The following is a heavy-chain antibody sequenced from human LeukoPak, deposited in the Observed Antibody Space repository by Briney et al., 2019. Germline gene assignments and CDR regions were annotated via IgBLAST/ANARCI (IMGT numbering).Heavy chain of an antibody. CDR3: ARAPSYSSKVVFDP. D-gene: IGHD6-13*01. CDR1: GYTFTSYG. J-gene: IGHJ5*02. Sequence: ASVKVSCKASGYTFTSYGISWVRQAPGQGLEWMGWISAYNGNTNYAQKLQGRVTMTTDTSTSTAYMELRSLRSDDTAVYYCARAPSYSSKVVFDPWGQGTLVTVSS. V-gene: IGHV1-18*01. CDR2: ISAYNGNT.